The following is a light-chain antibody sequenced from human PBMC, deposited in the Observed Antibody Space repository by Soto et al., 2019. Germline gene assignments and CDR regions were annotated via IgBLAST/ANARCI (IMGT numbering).Light chain of an antibody. Sequence: DTQMTQSPSSLSASIGDRVTITCQASQDISNCLNWYQQKPGKAPKLLIYTASHLDTGVPSRFSGSGSGTEFTFTISSLQPEDFATYYCQHYNSYSEAFGQGTKVDIK. J-gene: IGKJ1*01. V-gene: IGKV1-33*01. CDR2: TAS. CDR1: QDISNC. CDR3: QHYNSYSEA.